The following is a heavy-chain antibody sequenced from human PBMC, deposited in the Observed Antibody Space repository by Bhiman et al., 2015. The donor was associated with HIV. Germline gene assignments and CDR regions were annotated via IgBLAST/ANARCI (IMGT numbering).Heavy chain of an antibody. CDR2: ISSSSSYI. CDR1: GFTFSTYS. D-gene: IGHD2-15*01. V-gene: IGHV3-21*01. J-gene: IGHJ4*02. Sequence: EVQLVESGGGLVKPGGSLRLSCAASGFTFSTYSMHWVRQAPGKGLEWVSSISSSSSYIYYAGSVKGRFTISRDNAKNSLYLQMNSLRAEDTAVYYCARGPDIVVVVAGTRRFDYWAREPWSPSP. CDR3: ARGPDIVVVVAGTRRFDY.